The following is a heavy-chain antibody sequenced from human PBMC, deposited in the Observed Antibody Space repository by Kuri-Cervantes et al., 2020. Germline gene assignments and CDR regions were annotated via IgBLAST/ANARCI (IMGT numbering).Heavy chain of an antibody. CDR2: IYHSGTT. J-gene: IGHJ4*02. CDR1: GGSISSSTYY. D-gene: IGHD2-15*01. V-gene: IGHV4-39*07. Sequence: GSLRLSCTVSGGSISSSTYYWGWIRQPPGKGLEWIGEIYHSGTTNYNPSLRSRITISIDKSKNQFSLKLSSVTAADTAVYYCARGRVAATTSYYFDFWGQGTLVTVSS. CDR3: ARGRVAATTSYYFDF.